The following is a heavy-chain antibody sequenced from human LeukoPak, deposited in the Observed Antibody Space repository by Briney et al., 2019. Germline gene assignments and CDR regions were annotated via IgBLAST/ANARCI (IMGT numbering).Heavy chain of an antibody. CDR1: GFTFINYS. V-gene: IGHV3-48*04. D-gene: IGHD6-19*01. Sequence: GGSLRLSCTASGFTFINYSMNWVRQAPGKGLEWVSYISSSGSTIYYADSVKGRFTISRDNAKNSLYLQMNSLRAEDTAVYYCARALAGSYYYYYMDVWGKGTTVTISS. CDR3: ARALAGSYYYYYMDV. CDR2: ISSSGSTI. J-gene: IGHJ6*03.